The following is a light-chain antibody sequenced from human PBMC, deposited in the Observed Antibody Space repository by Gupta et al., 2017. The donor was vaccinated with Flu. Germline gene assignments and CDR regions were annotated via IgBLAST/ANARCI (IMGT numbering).Light chain of an antibody. CDR2: AAA. V-gene: IGKV1-39*01. CDR1: QTITRF. CDR3: QQNDKTPWT. Sequence: DIQMTQSPSSLSASVGDRVTISCRASQTITRFLNWYQKRPGMAPQLLIYAAASLQSGVPSRFSGSGSETDFTLTINMLQPEDSATYYCQQNDKTPWTFGQGTKVEIK. J-gene: IGKJ1*01.